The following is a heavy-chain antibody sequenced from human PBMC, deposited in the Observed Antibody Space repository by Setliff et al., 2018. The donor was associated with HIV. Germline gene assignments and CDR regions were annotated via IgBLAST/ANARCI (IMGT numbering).Heavy chain of an antibody. CDR1: GYSFTSYW. J-gene: IGHJ6*02. V-gene: IGHV5-51*01. CDR3: ARLSTGFYYYYYGMDV. CDR2: IYPGDSDT. D-gene: IGHD3-9*01. Sequence: GESLKISCKGSGYSFTSYWIGWVRQMPGKGLERMGIIYPGDSDTRYSPSFQGQVTISADKSISTAYLQWSSLKASDTAMYYCARLSTGFYYYYYGMDVWGQGTTVTVSS.